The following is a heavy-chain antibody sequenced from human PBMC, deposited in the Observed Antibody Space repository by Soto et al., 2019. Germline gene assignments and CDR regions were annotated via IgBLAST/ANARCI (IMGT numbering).Heavy chain of an antibody. CDR3: ARLRSSGTHDS. CDR2: IYYSGGA. CDR1: GGSMESYY. J-gene: IGHJ4*02. Sequence: QVQLHESGPGLVKPSETLSLTCTVSGGSMESYYWSWIRQPPGKGLEWIAYIYYSGGAEYNPSLGSRVTISADTSRNQFSLSLNSVTAADTVVYHCARLRSSGTHDSWGQGTLVIVST. V-gene: IGHV4-59*01. D-gene: IGHD6-19*01.